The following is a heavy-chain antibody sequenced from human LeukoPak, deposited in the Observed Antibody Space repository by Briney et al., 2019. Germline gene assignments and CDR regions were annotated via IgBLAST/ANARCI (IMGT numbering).Heavy chain of an antibody. J-gene: IGHJ5*02. V-gene: IGHV4-38-2*02. CDR1: DYSISTIHC. CDR2: ICQSGST. Sequence: PSETLSLTCTVSDYSISTIHCWGWIRQPPGKGLEWIGNICQSGSTYYNPSLKSRVILSLDTSRNQFSLRLSSVTAADTAVYYCARVCCYFDSGSNPNWFDPWGQGTLVTVSS. CDR3: ARVCCYFDSGSNPNWFDP. D-gene: IGHD3-10*01.